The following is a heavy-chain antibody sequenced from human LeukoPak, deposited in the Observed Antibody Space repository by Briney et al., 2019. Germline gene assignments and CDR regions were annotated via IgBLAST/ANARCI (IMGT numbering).Heavy chain of an antibody. D-gene: IGHD2-2*01. Sequence: GGSLRLSCAASDFTFSSYGMHWVRQAPGKGLECVAFISHDGSVDKFADSVKGRFTISRDNSKNTLYLQMNSLRPEDTAVYYCAKDNPIEKVPGLGPGSWGQGTLVTVSS. CDR3: AKDNPIEKVPGLGPGS. CDR2: ISHDGSVD. V-gene: IGHV3-30*02. CDR1: DFTFSSYG. J-gene: IGHJ5*02.